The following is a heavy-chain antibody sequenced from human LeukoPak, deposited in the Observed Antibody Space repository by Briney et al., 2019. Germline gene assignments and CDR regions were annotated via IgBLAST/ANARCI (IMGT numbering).Heavy chain of an antibody. V-gene: IGHV3-48*04. CDR3: ARDVWFGETVD. J-gene: IGHJ4*02. CDR1: GFIFSHHG. CDR2: IRADAVTT. Sequence: PGGSLRLSCATSGFIFSHHGMNWVRQAPGKGLEWVSGIRADAVTTYYADSVKGRFIISRDNAKNSLYLQMNSLRAEDTAMYFCARDVWFGETVDWGQGILVTVSS. D-gene: IGHD3-10*01.